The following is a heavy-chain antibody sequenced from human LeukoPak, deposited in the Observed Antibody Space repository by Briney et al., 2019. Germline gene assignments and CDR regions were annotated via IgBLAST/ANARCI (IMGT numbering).Heavy chain of an antibody. CDR1: GGSFSGYY. D-gene: IGHD3-10*01. J-gene: IGHJ4*02. V-gene: IGHV4-34*01. CDR3: AGGVWFGELPRPLNFDY. CDR2: INHSGST. Sequence: SETLSLTCAVYGGSFSGYYWSWIRQPPGKGLEWIGEINHSGSTNYNPSLKSRVTISVDTSKNQCSRKLSSVTAADTAVYYCAGGVWFGELPRPLNFDYWGQGTLVTVSS.